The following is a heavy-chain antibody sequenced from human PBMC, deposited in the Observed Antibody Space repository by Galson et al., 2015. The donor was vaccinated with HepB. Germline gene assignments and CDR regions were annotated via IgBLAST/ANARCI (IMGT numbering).Heavy chain of an antibody. J-gene: IGHJ6*02. V-gene: IGHV1-69*06. D-gene: IGHD5-18*01. CDR2: IIPIFGTA. CDR1: GGTFSSYA. CDR3: ANVDTAMVTDYYYYGMDV. Sequence: SVKVSCKASGGTFSSYAISWVRQAPGQGLEWMGGIIPIFGTANYAQKFQGRVTITADRSTSTAYMELSSLRSEGTAVYYCANVDTAMVTDYYYYGMDVWGQGTTVTVSS.